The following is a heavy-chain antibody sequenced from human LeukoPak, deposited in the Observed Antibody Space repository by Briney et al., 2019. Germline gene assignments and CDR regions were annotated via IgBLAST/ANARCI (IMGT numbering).Heavy chain of an antibody. Sequence: GGSLRLSRAASGFTFSSYGMHWVRQAPGKGLEWVAVIWYDGSNKYYADSVKGRFTISRDNSKNTLYLQMNSLRAEDTAVYYCARDRDYGESYYYGMDVWGQGTTVTASS. CDR2: IWYDGSNK. CDR3: ARDRDYGESYYYGMDV. CDR1: GFTFSSYG. D-gene: IGHD4-17*01. V-gene: IGHV3-33*01. J-gene: IGHJ6*02.